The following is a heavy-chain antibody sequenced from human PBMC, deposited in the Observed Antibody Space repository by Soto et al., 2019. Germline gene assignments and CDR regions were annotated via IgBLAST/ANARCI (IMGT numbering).Heavy chain of an antibody. J-gene: IGHJ3*02. CDR3: ARDSTMIVVGSQDAFDI. D-gene: IGHD3-22*01. Sequence: QVQLVQSGAEVKKPGASVKVSCKASGYTFTSYGISWVRQAPGQGLEWMGWISAYNGNTNYAQKHQGRGTMTTDTSTSTDYMELRSLRSDDTAVYYCARDSTMIVVGSQDAFDIWGQGTMVTVSA. CDR2: ISAYNGNT. CDR1: GYTFTSYG. V-gene: IGHV1-18*01.